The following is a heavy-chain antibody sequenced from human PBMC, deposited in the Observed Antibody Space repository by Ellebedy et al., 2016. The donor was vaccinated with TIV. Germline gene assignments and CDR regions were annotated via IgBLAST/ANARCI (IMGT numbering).Heavy chain of an antibody. J-gene: IGHJ4*02. V-gene: IGHV3-33*01. CDR1: GFSFSSYG. Sequence: GESLKISCAASGFSFSSYGMHWVRQSPGKGLEWMAFIWYDGTDESYAESVEGRFSISRDNSKNTLYLHMKSLRAEDTAIYYCAREEESGSSWFAYWGRGTLVTVSS. CDR3: AREEESGSSWFAY. CDR2: IWYDGTDE. D-gene: IGHD6-13*01.